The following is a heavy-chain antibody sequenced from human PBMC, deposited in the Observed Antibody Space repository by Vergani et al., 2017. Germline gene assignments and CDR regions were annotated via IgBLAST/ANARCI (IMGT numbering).Heavy chain of an antibody. D-gene: IGHD3-22*01. V-gene: IGHV3-9*01. CDR1: GFTFDDYA. CDR2: ISWNSGSI. CDR3: AGGEDFDSSGSNSGHAFDI. Sequence: EVQLVESGGGLVQPGRSLRLSCAASGFTFDDYAMHWVRQAPGKGLEWVSGISWNSGSIGYADSVKGRFTISRDNAKNSLYLQMNSLRAEDTALCYCAGGEDFDSSGSNSGHAFDIWGQGTMVTVSS. J-gene: IGHJ3*02.